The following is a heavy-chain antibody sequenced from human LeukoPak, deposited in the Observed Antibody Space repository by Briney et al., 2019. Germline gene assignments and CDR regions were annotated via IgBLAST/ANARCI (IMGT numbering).Heavy chain of an antibody. J-gene: IGHJ4*02. CDR3: ARTPWDCSGGSSYEGDFDY. CDR1: GGSISSYY. V-gene: IGHV4-4*07. D-gene: IGHD2-15*01. CDR2: IYTSGST. Sequence: SETLSLTCTVSGGSISSYYWSWIRQPAGKGLEWIGRIYTSGSTNYNPSLKSRVTMSVDTSKNQFSLKLSSVTAADTAVYYCARTPWDCSGGSSYEGDFDYWGQGTLVTVSS.